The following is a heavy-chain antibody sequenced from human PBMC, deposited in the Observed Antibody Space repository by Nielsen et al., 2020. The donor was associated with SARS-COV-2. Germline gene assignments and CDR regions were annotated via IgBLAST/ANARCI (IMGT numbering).Heavy chain of an antibody. CDR3: ASVAGRVVVTAPIDS. J-gene: IGHJ4*02. CDR2: ISHDGSKK. D-gene: IGHD2-21*02. Sequence: GESLKISCAASGFTFSNYGMHWVRQAPGKGLEWLATISHDGSKKYYADSVRGRFTISRDNSENTLSLQVNSLRSEDTAVFYCASVAGRVVVTAPIDSWGQGALVTVSS. CDR1: GFTFSNYG. V-gene: IGHV3-30*03.